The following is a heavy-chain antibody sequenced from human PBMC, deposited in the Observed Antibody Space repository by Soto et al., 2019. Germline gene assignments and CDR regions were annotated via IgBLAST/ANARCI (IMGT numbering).Heavy chain of an antibody. CDR2: ISSSSSYI. Sequence: EVQLVESGGGLVKPGGSLRLSCAASGFTFSSYSMNWVRQAPGKGLEWVSSISSSSSYIYYADSVKGRFTISRDNAKNSLYLQMNSLRAEDTAVYYCATERIFGVVIQSFYFDYWGQGTLVTVSS. D-gene: IGHD3-3*01. V-gene: IGHV3-21*01. J-gene: IGHJ4*02. CDR3: ATERIFGVVIQSFYFDY. CDR1: GFTFSSYS.